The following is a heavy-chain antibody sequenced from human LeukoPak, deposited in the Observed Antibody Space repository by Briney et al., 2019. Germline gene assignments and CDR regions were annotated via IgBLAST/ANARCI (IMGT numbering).Heavy chain of an antibody. CDR3: GSTNSFSY. V-gene: IGHV3-7*01. D-gene: IGHD2-2*01. J-gene: IGHJ4*02. CDR1: GFAFSNYW. Sequence: GGPLRLSCAASGFAFSNYWMNWARQAPGKGLEWVANIKQDGSETYYVDSVKGRFTISRDNAKNSLYLQMNSLRTEDTALYYCGSTNSFSYWGQGTLVTVSS. CDR2: IKQDGSET.